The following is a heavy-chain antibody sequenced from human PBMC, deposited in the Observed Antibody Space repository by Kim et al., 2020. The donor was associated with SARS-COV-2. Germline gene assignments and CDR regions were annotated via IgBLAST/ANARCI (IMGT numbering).Heavy chain of an antibody. Sequence: ASVKVSCKASGYTFTGYYMHWVRQAPGQGLEWMGRINPNSGGTNYAQKFQGRVTMTRDTSISTAYMELSRLRSDDTAVYYCARDLPEGTTVTIWFDPWGQGTLVTVSS. CDR3: ARDLPEGTTVTIWFDP. CDR1: GYTFTGYY. J-gene: IGHJ5*02. V-gene: IGHV1-2*06. CDR2: INPNSGGT. D-gene: IGHD4-17*01.